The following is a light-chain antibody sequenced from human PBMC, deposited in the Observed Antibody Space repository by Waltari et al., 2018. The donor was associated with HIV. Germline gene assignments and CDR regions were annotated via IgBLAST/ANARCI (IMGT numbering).Light chain of an antibody. Sequence: DIQMTQSPSSLSASVGDRVTITCRASQDISNCLNWYQQTSEKAPKLLVYTASNLETGVPSRFSGSGSGTDFTFTISSLQPEDVATYYCQQYDNLPHTFGQGTRLEIK. CDR3: QQYDNLPHT. J-gene: IGKJ2*01. V-gene: IGKV1-33*01. CDR2: TAS. CDR1: QDISNC.